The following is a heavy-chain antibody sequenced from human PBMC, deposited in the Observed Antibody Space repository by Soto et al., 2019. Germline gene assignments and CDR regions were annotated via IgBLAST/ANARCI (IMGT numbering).Heavy chain of an antibody. CDR2: ISYDGSTK. CDR1: GFTVSSYG. Sequence: QVQLVESGGGVLHPGRSLRLSCAASGFTVSSYGMHSVRQAPGKGLEWVAGISYDGSTKYYADSVKGRFTISGDNSKNTLYLQMNSVRAEDTAVYYCAKISIGYGDYDWFDPWGQGTLVTVAS. V-gene: IGHV3-30*18. CDR3: AKISIGYGDYDWFDP. J-gene: IGHJ5*02. D-gene: IGHD4-17*01.